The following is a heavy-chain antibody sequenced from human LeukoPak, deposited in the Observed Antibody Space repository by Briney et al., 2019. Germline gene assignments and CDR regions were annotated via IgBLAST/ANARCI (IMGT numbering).Heavy chain of an antibody. CDR1: EYSFTNYW. Sequence: GESLKISCKGSEYSFTNYWIGWVRQMPGKGLEWMGIIYPGDSDTRYSPSFQGQVTISADKSISTAYLQWSSLKASDTAMYFCATYAGSYTKYFQHWGQGTLVTVSS. J-gene: IGHJ1*01. D-gene: IGHD3-10*01. CDR3: ATYAGSYTKYFQH. CDR2: IYPGDSDT. V-gene: IGHV5-51*01.